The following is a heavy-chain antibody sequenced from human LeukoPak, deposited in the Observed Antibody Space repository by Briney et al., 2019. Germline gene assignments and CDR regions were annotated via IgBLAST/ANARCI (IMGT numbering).Heavy chain of an antibody. CDR2: INSDGTIT. V-gene: IGHV3-74*01. J-gene: IGHJ1*01. Sequence: PGGSLRLSCAASGFTFSTYWMHWVRQAPGKGLVWVSRINSDGTITDYADSVKGRVTISRDNAKNTLYLQMNSLRAEDTAVYYCPKDYPRIAAAGRSQHWGQATLVPVSS. CDR3: PKDYPRIAAAGRSQH. D-gene: IGHD6-13*01. CDR1: GFTFSTYW.